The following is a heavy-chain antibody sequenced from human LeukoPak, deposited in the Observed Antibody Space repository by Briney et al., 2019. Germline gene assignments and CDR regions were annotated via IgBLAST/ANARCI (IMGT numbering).Heavy chain of an antibody. CDR3: AKERHSCRAYYFDY. CDR1: GFTFSSYA. CDR2: ISYDGSNK. J-gene: IGHJ4*02. V-gene: IGHV3-30*04. Sequence: GSLRLSCAASGFTFSSYAMHWVRQAPGKGLEWVAVISYDGSNKYYADSVKGRFTIYRDNSKNTLYLQMNSLRGEDTAVYYCAKERHSCRAYYFDYWGQGTLVTVSS. D-gene: IGHD2-2*01.